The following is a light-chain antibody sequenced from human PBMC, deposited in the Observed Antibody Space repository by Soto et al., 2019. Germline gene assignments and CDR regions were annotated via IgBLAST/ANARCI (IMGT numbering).Light chain of an antibody. CDR1: QSVSSN. V-gene: IGKV3-15*01. CDR3: QQYNNWPPWT. J-gene: IGKJ1*01. CDR2: GAS. Sequence: IXXTQSPATLSVSPGERATLSCRASQSVSSNLAWYQQKPGQAPRLLIYGASTRATGIPARFSGSGSGTEFTLTISSLQSEDFAVYYCQQYNNWPPWTFGQGTKVEIK.